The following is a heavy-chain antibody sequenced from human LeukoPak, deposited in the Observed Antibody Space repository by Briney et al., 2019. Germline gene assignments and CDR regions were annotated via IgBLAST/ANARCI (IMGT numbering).Heavy chain of an antibody. D-gene: IGHD3-10*01. CDR3: AREGMVRGAHCDY. Sequence: PGGSLRLSCAASGFTFSSYAMSWVRQAPGKGLEWVAVISYDGSNKYYADSVKGRFTISRDNSKNTVYLQMNSLRAEDTAVYYCAREGMVRGAHCDYWGQGTLVTVSS. CDR2: ISYDGSNK. V-gene: IGHV3-30*03. CDR1: GFTFSSYA. J-gene: IGHJ4*02.